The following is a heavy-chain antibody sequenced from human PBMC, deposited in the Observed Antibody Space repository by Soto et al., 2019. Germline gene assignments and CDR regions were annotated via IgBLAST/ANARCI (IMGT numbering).Heavy chain of an antibody. J-gene: IGHJ5*02. CDR1: GFPFTNYW. Sequence: GGSMRLSCAASGFPFTNYWMHWVRQAPGKGLVWVSRINSDGSSTSYADSVKGRFTISRDNAKNTLYLQMNSLRAEDTAVYYCARAWIPWFDPWGQGTLVTVSS. V-gene: IGHV3-74*01. CDR3: ARAWIPWFDP. CDR2: INSDGSST. D-gene: IGHD5-18*01.